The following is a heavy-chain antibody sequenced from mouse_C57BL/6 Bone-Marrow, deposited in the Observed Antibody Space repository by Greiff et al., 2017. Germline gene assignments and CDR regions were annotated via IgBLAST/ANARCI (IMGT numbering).Heavy chain of an antibody. V-gene: IGHV2-5*01. D-gene: IGHD1-1*01. CDR2: IWRGGST. CDR3: AKKTTVVEGDWFAY. CDR1: GFSLTSYG. Sequence: VKLQESGPGLVQPSQSLSITCTVSGFSLTSYGVHWVRQSPGKGLEWLGVIWRGGSTDYNAAFMSRLSITKDNSKSQVFFKMNSLQADDTAIYYCAKKTTVVEGDWFAYWGQGTLVTVSA. J-gene: IGHJ3*01.